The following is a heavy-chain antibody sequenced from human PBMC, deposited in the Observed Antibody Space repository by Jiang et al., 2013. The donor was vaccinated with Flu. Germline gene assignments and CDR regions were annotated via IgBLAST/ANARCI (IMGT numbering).Heavy chain of an antibody. V-gene: IGHV7-4-1*02. CDR2: INTDTGNP. D-gene: IGHD3-3*01. CDR3: ARDLAAIFGVVTPYGMDV. J-gene: IGHJ6*02. Sequence: LEWMGWINTDTGNPTYAQGFTGRFVFSLDTSVSTAYLQISSLKAEDTAVYYCARDLAAIFGVVTPYGMDVWGQGTTVTVSS.